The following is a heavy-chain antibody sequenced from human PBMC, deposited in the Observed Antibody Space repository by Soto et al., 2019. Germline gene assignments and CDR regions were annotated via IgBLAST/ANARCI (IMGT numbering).Heavy chain of an antibody. Sequence: QVQLQESGPGLVKPSGTLSLTCTVSGDSISSLNWWSWVRQPPGKGLEWLGQIHHNGNTDYNASLKSRVTISIDTSKNQFSLNLHSVTVADTAVYYCVRVPNYLGQGTLVTVSS. V-gene: IGHV4-4*02. CDR3: VRVPNY. CDR1: GDSISSLNW. CDR2: IHHNGNT. J-gene: IGHJ4*02.